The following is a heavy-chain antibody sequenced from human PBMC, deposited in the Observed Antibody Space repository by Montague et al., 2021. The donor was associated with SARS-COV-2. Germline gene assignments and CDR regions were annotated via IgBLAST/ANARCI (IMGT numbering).Heavy chain of an antibody. Sequence: LSLTCTVSGGSISSSIDYWGWIRQPPGKGLEWVAVISYDGSNKYYADSEKCRFTISRDNSKNTLYLQMNIMGAEDTAVYYCASQLELLEYCFAYWGQGTLVTVSS. CDR3: ASQLELLEYCFAY. J-gene: IGHJ4*02. CDR2: ISYDGSNK. CDR1: GGSISSSI. D-gene: IGHD3-10*01. V-gene: IGHV3-30-3*01.